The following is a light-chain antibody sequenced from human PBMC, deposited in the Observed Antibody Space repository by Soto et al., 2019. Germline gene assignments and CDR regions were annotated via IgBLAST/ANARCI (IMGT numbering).Light chain of an antibody. CDR3: QSYDSSLSGVV. CDR1: SSNIGAGYD. V-gene: IGLV1-40*01. J-gene: IGLJ2*01. CDR2: GNT. Sequence: QSVLTQPPSVSGAPGRRVTISCTGSSSNIGAGYDVYWYQQLPGTAPKLLIYGNTNRPSGVPDRFSGSKSGTSASLAITGLQAEDEADYYCQSYDSSLSGVVFGGGTKLTVL.